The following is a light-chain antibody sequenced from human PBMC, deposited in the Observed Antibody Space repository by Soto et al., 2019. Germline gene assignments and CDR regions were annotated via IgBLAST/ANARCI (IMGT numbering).Light chain of an antibody. V-gene: IGLV1-40*01. CDR2: FST. Sequence: QSVLTQPPSVSGATGQRVSISCSRGSSNIGAGYDVHWYHHVPGTAPKLVVYFSTHRPSGVPDRFSGSKSGTSSSLAIDGLQAEDEGDYFCHAADGGLRGRVFSGGTQLTVL. J-gene: IGLJ3*02. CDR3: HAADGGLRGRV. CDR1: SSNIGAGYD.